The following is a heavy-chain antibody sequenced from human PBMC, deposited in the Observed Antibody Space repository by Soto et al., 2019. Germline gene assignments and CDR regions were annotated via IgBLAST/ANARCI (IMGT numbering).Heavy chain of an antibody. CDR1: GGSFSGYY. V-gene: IGHV4-34*01. J-gene: IGHJ6*02. CDR3: ARGRRSGYCISTSCYIRPYYGMDV. CDR2: INHSGST. Sequence: PSETLSLTCAVYGGSFSGYYWSWIRQPPGKGLEWIGEINHSGSTNYNPSLKSRVTISVDTSKNQFSLKLSSVTAADTAVYYCARGRRSGYCISTSCYIRPYYGMDVWGQGTTVTVSS. D-gene: IGHD2-2*03.